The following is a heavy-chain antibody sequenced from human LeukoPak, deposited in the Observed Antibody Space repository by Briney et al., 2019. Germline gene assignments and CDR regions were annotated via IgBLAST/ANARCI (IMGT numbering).Heavy chain of an antibody. J-gene: IGHJ4*02. CDR3: AKDYGFIAVAGYFDY. D-gene: IGHD6-19*01. Sequence: GGSLRLSCAASGFTVSSNYMSWVRQAPGKGLEWVSVIYSGGSTYYADSVKGRFTISRDNSKNTLYLQINSLRAEDTAVYYCAKDYGFIAVAGYFDYWGQGTLVTVSS. CDR1: GFTVSSNY. V-gene: IGHV3-66*01. CDR2: IYSGGST.